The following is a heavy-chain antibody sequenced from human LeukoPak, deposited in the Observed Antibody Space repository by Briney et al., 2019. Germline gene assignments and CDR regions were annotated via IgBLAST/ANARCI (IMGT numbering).Heavy chain of an antibody. CDR1: GLTFSSYW. V-gene: IGHV3-74*01. D-gene: IGHD3-10*01. CDR2: INSDGSST. CDR3: GRENRGAFDI. J-gene: IGHJ3*02. Sequence: GGSLRLSYAASGLTFSSYWMHWVRHAPGKGLVWVSRINSDGSSTSNADSVKGRFTISRDNGKNTLYLQMNSLRAEDTAMYYCGRENRGAFDIWGQGTMVAVSS.